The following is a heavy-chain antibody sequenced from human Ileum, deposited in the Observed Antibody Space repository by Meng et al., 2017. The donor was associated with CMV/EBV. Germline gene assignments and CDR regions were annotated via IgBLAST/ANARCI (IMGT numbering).Heavy chain of an antibody. CDR2: INHSGST. CDR3: ARGGGPGETAAGTTGLDY. CDR1: GGSFSGYY. J-gene: IGHJ4*02. V-gene: IGHV4-34*01. Sequence: QVQLQQWGAGLLKPSETLSLTCAVYGGSFSGYYWSWIRQPPGKGLEWIGEINHSGSTNYNPSLKSRVTISVDTSKNQFSLKLSSGTAADTAVYYCARGGGPGETAAGTTGLDYWGQGTLVTVSS. D-gene: IGHD6-13*01.